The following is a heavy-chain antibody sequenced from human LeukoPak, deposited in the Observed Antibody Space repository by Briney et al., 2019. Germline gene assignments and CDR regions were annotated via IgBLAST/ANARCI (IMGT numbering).Heavy chain of an antibody. V-gene: IGHV1-69*13. CDR1: GGTFSSYA. Sequence: ASVKVSCKASGGTFSSYAISWVRQAPGQGLEWMGGIIPIFGTANYAQKFQGRVTITADESTSTAYMELSSLRSEDTAVYYCARLVLVDYYYYYGMDVWGQGTTVTVSS. J-gene: IGHJ6*02. CDR2: IIPIFGTA. CDR3: ARLVLVDYYYYYGMDV. D-gene: IGHD2-21*01.